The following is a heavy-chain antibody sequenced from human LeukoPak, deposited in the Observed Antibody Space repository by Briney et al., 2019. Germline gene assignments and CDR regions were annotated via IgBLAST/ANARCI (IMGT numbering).Heavy chain of an antibody. CDR2: IKQDGNKK. V-gene: IGHV3-7*01. CDR1: GFTFSTYW. D-gene: IGHD1-7*01. CDR3: ARDGDYDWNYRSGFDY. Sequence: GGSPRLSCAASGFTFSTYWMTWVRQAPGKGLEWVANIKQDGNKKYYVDSVKGRFTISRDNAKNSLYLQMNSLRVEDAAVYYCARDGDYDWNYRSGFDYWGQGTLVTVSS. J-gene: IGHJ4*02.